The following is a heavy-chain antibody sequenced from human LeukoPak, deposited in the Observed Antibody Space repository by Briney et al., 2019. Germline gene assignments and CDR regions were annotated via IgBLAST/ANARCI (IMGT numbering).Heavy chain of an antibody. CDR3: AKGASDWYIDY. V-gene: IGHV3-23*01. CDR1: GFTFSGYA. CDR2: ISASGGNT. J-gene: IGHJ4*02. D-gene: IGHD6-19*01. Sequence: GGSLRLSCAASGFTFSGYAMNWVRQAPGKGLEWVSAISASGGNTYYADSVKGRFTISRDNSKNTLYLQMNSLRAGDTALYYCAKGASDWYIDYWGQGTLVTVSS.